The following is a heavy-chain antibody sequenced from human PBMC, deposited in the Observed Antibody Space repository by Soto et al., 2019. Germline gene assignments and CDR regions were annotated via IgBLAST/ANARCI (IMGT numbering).Heavy chain of an antibody. CDR2: ISAYNGNT. D-gene: IGHD3-16*01. J-gene: IGHJ6*03. Sequence: AASVKVSCKASGYTFTSYGISWVRQAPGQGLEWMGWISAYNGNTNYAQKLQGRVTMTTDTSTSTAYMELRSLRSDDTAVYYCARDRPTSAFYYYMDVWGKGTTVTVSS. V-gene: IGHV1-18*01. CDR1: GYTFTSYG. CDR3: ARDRPTSAFYYYMDV.